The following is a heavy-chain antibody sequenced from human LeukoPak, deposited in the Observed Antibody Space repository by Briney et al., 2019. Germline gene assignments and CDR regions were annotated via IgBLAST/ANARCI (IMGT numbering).Heavy chain of an antibody. CDR2: ISGSGGST. V-gene: IGHV3-23*01. Sequence: GGSLRLSCAASGFTFSSYAMSWVRQAPGKGLEWVSAISGSGGSTYYADSVKGRFTISRDNSKNTLYLQMNSLRAEDTAVYYCATSLFGADGNNENNWGQGTLVTVSS. CDR1: GFTFSSYA. CDR3: ATSLFGADGNNENN. J-gene: IGHJ4*02. D-gene: IGHD3-3*01.